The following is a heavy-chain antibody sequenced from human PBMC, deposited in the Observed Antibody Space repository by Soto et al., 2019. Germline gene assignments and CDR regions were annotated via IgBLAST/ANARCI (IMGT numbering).Heavy chain of an antibody. CDR1: GYTFTNYA. CDR3: ARGRWVQHDLGYYFDY. D-gene: IGHD1-1*01. Sequence: QVQLVQSGPEGKKPGASVKVSCKASGYTFTNYAIHWVRQAPGQRLEWMGWINAGNGNTKYSQSFQGRVTIIRDTXAXTAYVELSSLRSEDTALYYCARGRWVQHDLGYYFDYWGQGTLVTVSS. CDR2: INAGNGNT. J-gene: IGHJ4*02. V-gene: IGHV1-3*01.